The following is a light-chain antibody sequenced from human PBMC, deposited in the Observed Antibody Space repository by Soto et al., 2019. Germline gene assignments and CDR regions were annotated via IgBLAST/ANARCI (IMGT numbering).Light chain of an antibody. V-gene: IGLV2-18*02. CDR1: SSDVGSYNR. Sequence: QSALTQPPSVSGSPGQSVTISCTGTSSDVGSYNRVSWYQQPPGTAPKLMIYEISNRPSGVPDRFFGSKSGNTASLTISGLQAEDEADYYCSSYTSSRTLVFGGGTKLTVL. CDR3: SSYTSSRTLV. CDR2: EIS. J-gene: IGLJ3*02.